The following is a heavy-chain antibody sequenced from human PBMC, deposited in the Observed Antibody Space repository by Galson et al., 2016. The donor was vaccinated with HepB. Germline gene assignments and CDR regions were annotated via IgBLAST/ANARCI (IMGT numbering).Heavy chain of an antibody. Sequence: SLRLSCAASGFTFSSYGLNWVRQAPGKGLEWVAVVSHDGSETYYVDSVKGRFTISRDKSKNTLYLQMNSLRAEDTAVYYCARSMTHGYNFDYWGQGTLVTVSS. CDR2: VSHDGSET. J-gene: IGHJ4*02. CDR3: ARSMTHGYNFDY. D-gene: IGHD5-24*01. CDR1: GFTFSSYG. V-gene: IGHV3-30*03.